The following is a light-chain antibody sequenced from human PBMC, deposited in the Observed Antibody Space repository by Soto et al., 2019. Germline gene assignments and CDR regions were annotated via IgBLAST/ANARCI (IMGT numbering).Light chain of an antibody. V-gene: IGLV1-40*01. Sequence: QSVLAQPPSVSGAPGQKVTISCTGRSSNIGAGYDLHWYQQLPGTAPKLLLYGNSNRPSGVPDRFSGSKSGTSASLAITGLRADDEAVYYCQSSDNSLPGLVIFGGGTKFTVL. CDR3: QSSDNSLPGLVI. CDR2: GNS. J-gene: IGLJ2*01. CDR1: SSNIGAGYD.